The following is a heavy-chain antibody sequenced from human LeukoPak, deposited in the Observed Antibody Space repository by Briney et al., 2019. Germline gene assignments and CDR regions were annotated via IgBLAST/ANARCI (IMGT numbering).Heavy chain of an antibody. CDR3: ARGPGGTTDNFDY. Sequence: SETLSLTCTVSGGSISTTSYYWGWIRQSPGMGLECLGYIYSRGSTFDNPSLKSRVTISVDISKNQFSLRLTSMTAADTAIYYCARGPGGTTDNFDYWGQGTLVTVSS. J-gene: IGHJ4*02. CDR1: GGSISTTSYY. D-gene: IGHD4-17*01. CDR2: IYSRGST. V-gene: IGHV4-39*07.